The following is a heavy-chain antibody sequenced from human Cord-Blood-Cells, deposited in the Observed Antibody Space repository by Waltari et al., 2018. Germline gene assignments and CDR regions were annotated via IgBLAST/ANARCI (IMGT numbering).Heavy chain of an antibody. D-gene: IGHD3-10*01. CDR1: GGSFSGYY. Sequence: QVQLQQWGAGLLKPSETLSLTCAVYGGSFSGYYWSWIRQPPGKGLEWIGEINHSGITNYNPSLKSRVTTSVDTSKNQFSLKLSSVTAADTAVYYCAGGGEDNWVDPWGQGTLVTVSS. J-gene: IGHJ5*02. CDR3: AGGGEDNWVDP. CDR2: INHSGIT. V-gene: IGHV4-34*01.